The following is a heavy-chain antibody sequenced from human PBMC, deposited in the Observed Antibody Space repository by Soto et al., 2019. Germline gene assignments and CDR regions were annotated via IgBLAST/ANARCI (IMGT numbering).Heavy chain of an antibody. D-gene: IGHD3-16*01. V-gene: IGHV4-59*01. CDR2: FHDSGKT. Sequence: SETLSLTCTVSGDSFSNFYCSWIRHSPGKGMEWLGYFHDSGKTDYNPSLENRVRIVFGMSGNQFYLKLSSVSAADKAIYSCARGARALITSCFGYCGRGLRVTVAS. CDR1: GDSFSNFY. J-gene: IGHJ4*02. CDR3: ARGARALITSCFGY.